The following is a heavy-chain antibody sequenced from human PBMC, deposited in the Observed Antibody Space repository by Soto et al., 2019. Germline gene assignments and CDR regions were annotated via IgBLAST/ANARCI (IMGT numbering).Heavy chain of an antibody. CDR3: ATDIKGYDILTGYWYNWFDP. CDR2: FDPEDGET. J-gene: IGHJ5*02. CDR1: GYTLTELS. D-gene: IGHD3-9*01. Sequence: ASVKVSCKVSGYTLTELSMHWVRQAPGKGLEWMGGFDPEDGETIYAQKFQGRVTMTEDTSTDTAYMELSSLRSEDTAVYYCATDIKGYDILTGYWYNWFDPWGQGTLVTVSS. V-gene: IGHV1-24*01.